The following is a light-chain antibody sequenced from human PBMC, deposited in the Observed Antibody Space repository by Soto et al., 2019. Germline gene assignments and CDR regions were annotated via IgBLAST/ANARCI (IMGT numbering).Light chain of an antibody. V-gene: IGKV1-6*01. Sequence: AIQMTQSPSSLSASVGDRVTITCRASHGIRNDLGWYQQKPGKAPKLLIYAASSLQSGAPSRFSGSGSGTDFTLTISSLQPEDFATYYCLQDYNYPRTFGQGTKVEIK. J-gene: IGKJ1*01. CDR3: LQDYNYPRT. CDR2: AAS. CDR1: HGIRND.